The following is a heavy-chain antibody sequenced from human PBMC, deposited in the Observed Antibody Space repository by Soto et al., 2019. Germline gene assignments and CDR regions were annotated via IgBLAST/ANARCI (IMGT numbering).Heavy chain of an antibody. D-gene: IGHD3-3*01. CDR3: ARDASGYGYFDY. Sequence: SETLSLTRTVSGCSISSGGYYWSWIRQHPGKGLEWIGYIYYRGNPYYNPSLKSRVTISVDTSKNQFSLKLSSATAADTAVYYCARDASGYGYFDYWGPETLVTVSS. V-gene: IGHV4-31*03. CDR1: GCSISSGGYY. CDR2: IYYRGNP. J-gene: IGHJ4*02.